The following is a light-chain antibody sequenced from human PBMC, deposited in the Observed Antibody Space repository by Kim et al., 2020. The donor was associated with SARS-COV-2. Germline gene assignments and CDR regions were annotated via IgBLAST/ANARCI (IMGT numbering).Light chain of an antibody. Sequence: LSPGERAALFCRASQGVSSSYLAWYQQKPGQAPRLLIYGAASRATGIPDRFSGSGSGTDFTLTISRLEPEDFAVYYCQQYGSSRTFGQGTKVDIK. V-gene: IGKV3-20*01. CDR2: GAA. CDR1: QGVSSSY. J-gene: IGKJ1*01. CDR3: QQYGSSRT.